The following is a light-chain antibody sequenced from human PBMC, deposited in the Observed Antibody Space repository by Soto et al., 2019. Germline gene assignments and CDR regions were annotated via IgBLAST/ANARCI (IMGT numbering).Light chain of an antibody. V-gene: IGKV3-15*01. CDR1: QSVSRN. CDR3: QQYDNWPREFT. J-gene: IGKJ3*01. CDR2: GAS. Sequence: EIVMTQSPATLSVSPGERATLSCRASQSVSRNLAWSQQKPGQAPRLLIYGASTRATNIPARFSGSGSGTECILTISSLQSEDFAVYYCQQYDNWPREFTFGPGTKVDIK.